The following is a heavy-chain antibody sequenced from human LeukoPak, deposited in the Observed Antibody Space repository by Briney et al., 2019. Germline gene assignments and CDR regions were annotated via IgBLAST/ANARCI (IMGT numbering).Heavy chain of an antibody. J-gene: IGHJ4*02. CDR2: ICYSGLP. CDR3: ARVRRDSDHYDY. CDR1: GVSICSISYY. Sequence: KSSETLSLTCSVSGVSICSISYYWGWIRLHPGKGVGWFVFICYSGLPYYNPAPSHRVTISIDTSKNQLSLNLSSVTATDTVVYYCARVRRDSDHYDYWGQGTLVTVSS. D-gene: IGHD2-15*01. V-gene: IGHV4-39*01.